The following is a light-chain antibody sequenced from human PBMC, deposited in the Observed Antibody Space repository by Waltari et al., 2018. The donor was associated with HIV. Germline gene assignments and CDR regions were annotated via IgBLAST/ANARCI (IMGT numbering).Light chain of an antibody. Sequence: QSALTQPASVSGSPGQSITIPCTGSSSDVGGYKSVSWYQQHPGKAPKLMIYSGSNRPSGVSNRFSGSKSGNTASRTISGLQSEDEADYYCSSYASDNTRVFGGGTKLTVL. J-gene: IGLJ2*01. V-gene: IGLV2-14*01. CDR3: SSYASDNTRV. CDR1: SSDVGGYKS. CDR2: SGS.